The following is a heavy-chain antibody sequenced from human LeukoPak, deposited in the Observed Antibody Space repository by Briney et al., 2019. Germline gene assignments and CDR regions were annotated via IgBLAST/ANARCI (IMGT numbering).Heavy chain of an antibody. CDR3: ARGRGPYYYDSSGYYYGAFDI. V-gene: IGHV4-4*07. Sequence: SETLSLTCTVSGASINKDYWSWIRQPAGKGLEWIGRIHTSGSTHHNPSLKSRVTMSIDASKNQFSLKLSSVTAADTAVYYCARGRGPYYYDSSGYYYGAFDIWGQGTMVTVSS. J-gene: IGHJ3*02. D-gene: IGHD3-22*01. CDR1: GASINKDY. CDR2: IHTSGST.